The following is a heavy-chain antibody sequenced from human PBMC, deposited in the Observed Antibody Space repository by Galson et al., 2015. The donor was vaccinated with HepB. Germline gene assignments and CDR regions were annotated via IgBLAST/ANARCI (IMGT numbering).Heavy chain of an antibody. CDR2: ISAYNGNT. Sequence: SVKVSCKASGYTLTSYGISWVRQAPGQGLEWMGWISAYNGNTNYAQKFQGRVTMTTDTSTSTAYMELRSLRFDDTAVYYCARGHGDYYDSSASPPNYWGQGTLVTVSS. V-gene: IGHV1-18*01. CDR1: GYTLTSYG. CDR3: ARGHGDYYDSSASPPNY. J-gene: IGHJ4*02. D-gene: IGHD3-22*01.